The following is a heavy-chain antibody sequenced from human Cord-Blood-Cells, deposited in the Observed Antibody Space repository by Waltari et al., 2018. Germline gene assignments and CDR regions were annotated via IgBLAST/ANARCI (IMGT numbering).Heavy chain of an antibody. D-gene: IGHD3-10*01. Sequence: QVQLVESGGGVVQPGRSLRLSCAASGFTFSSYGMHWVRQAPGKGLEWVAVIWYDGSNKYYADSVKGRFTISRDNSKTTLYLRMNSLRAEDTAVYYCARDYYGSGSYLYYYYYGMDVWGQGTTVTVSS. CDR2: IWYDGSNK. CDR3: ARDYYGSGSYLYYYYYGMDV. V-gene: IGHV3-33*01. J-gene: IGHJ6*02. CDR1: GFTFSSYG.